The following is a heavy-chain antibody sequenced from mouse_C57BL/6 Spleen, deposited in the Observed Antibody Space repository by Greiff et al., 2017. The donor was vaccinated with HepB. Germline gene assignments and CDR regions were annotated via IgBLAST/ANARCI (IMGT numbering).Heavy chain of an antibody. CDR3: AIPLYYYGSFFDY. J-gene: IGHJ2*01. CDR2: IHPSDSDT. D-gene: IGHD1-1*01. Sequence: QVQLQQPGAELVKPGASVKVSCKASGYTFTSYWMHWVKQRPGQGLEWIGRIHPSDSDTNYNQKFKGKATLTVDKSSSTAYMQLSSLTSEDSAVYYCAIPLYYYGSFFDYWGQGTTLTVSS. CDR1: GYTFTSYW. V-gene: IGHV1-74*01.